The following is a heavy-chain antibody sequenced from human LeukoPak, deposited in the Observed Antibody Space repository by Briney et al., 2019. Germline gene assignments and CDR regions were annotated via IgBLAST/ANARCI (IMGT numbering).Heavy chain of an antibody. Sequence: GGSLRLSCAASGFTFSSYSMNWVRQAPGKGLEWVSSISSSSSYIYYADSVKGRFTISRDNAKNSLYLQMNSLRAEDTAVYYCARGRKGYNYYGSGSYVWFDPWGQGTLVTVSS. D-gene: IGHD3-10*01. CDR1: GFTFSSYS. V-gene: IGHV3-21*01. CDR3: ARGRKGYNYYGSGSYVWFDP. CDR2: ISSSSSYI. J-gene: IGHJ5*02.